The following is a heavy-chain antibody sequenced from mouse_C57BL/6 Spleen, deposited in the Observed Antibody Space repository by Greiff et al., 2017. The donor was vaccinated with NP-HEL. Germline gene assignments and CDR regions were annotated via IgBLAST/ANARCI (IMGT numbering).Heavy chain of an antibody. V-gene: IGHV1-75*01. D-gene: IGHD3-2*02. CDR2: IFPGSGST. CDR1: GYTFTDYY. CDR3: ARPLKTAQGHYFDY. J-gene: IGHJ2*01. Sequence: QVQLQQSGPELVKPGASVKISCKASGYTFTDYYINWVKQRPGQGLEWIGWIFPGSGSTYYNEKFKGKATLTVDKSSSTAYMLLSSLTSEDSAVYFCARPLKTAQGHYFDYWGQGTTLTVSS.